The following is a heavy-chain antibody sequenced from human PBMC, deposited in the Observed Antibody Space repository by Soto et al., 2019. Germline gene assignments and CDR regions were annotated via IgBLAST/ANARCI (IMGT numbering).Heavy chain of an antibody. CDR3: ARDLPPLDY. J-gene: IGHJ4*02. V-gene: IGHV1-18*01. CDR1: GYTFTSYY. CDR2: ISAYNSNT. Sequence: QVQLVQSGAEVKKPGASVKVSCKASGYTFTSYYITWVRQAPGQGLEWMGWISAYNSNTNYAQKLQGRVTMTTDTATSTAYVELRSMRSNDTAVYYCARDLPPLDYWGQGTLVTVSS.